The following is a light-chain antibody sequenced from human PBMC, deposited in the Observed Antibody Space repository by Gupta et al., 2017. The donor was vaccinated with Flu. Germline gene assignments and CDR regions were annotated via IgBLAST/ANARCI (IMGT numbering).Light chain of an antibody. CDR3: QQIEITPRT. CDR2: GTS. CDR1: KSISIY. V-gene: IGKV1-39*01. Sequence: PPSLSASVGERVTITCRPSKSISIYLNWYHQKAGKAAKLLIYGTSRFQSEVRSRFSGSGSATYFTLSISRLQPEDFAPYYCQQIEITPRTFGPGTKVEIK. J-gene: IGKJ1*01.